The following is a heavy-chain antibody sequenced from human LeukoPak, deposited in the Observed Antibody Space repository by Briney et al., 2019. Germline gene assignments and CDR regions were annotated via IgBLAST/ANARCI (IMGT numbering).Heavy chain of an antibody. D-gene: IGHD3-3*01. J-gene: IGHJ4*02. CDR3: ARGWSGRRTFDY. CDR2: INHSGST. Sequence: SETLSLTCAVYGGSFSGYYWSWIRQPPGEGLEWIGEINHSGSTNYNPSLKSRVTISVDTSKNQFSLKLSSVTAADTAVYYCARGWSGRRTFDYWGQGTLVTVSS. CDR1: GGSFSGYY. V-gene: IGHV4-34*01.